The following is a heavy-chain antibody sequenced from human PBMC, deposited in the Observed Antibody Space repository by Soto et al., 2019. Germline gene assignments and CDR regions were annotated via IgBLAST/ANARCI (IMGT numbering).Heavy chain of an antibody. CDR3: ARANYCSSTSCYSDLDGLAVARPYNWFDP. Sequence: PSETLSLTCTVSGGSISSGGYYWSWIRQHPGKGLEWIGYIYYSGSTYYNPSLKSRVTISVDTSKNQLSLKMSSVTAADTAVYYCARANYCSSTSCYSDLDGLAVARPYNWFDPWGQGTLVTVSS. CDR1: GGSISSGGYY. CDR2: IYYSGST. D-gene: IGHD2-2*01. J-gene: IGHJ5*02. V-gene: IGHV4-31*03.